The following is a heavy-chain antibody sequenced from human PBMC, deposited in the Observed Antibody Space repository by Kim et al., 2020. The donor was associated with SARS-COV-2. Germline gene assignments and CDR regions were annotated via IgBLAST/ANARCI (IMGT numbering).Heavy chain of an antibody. CDR1: GFTFSSYG. J-gene: IGHJ6*02. Sequence: GGSLRLSCAASGFTFSSYGMHWVRQAPGKGLEWVAVIWYDGSNKYYADSVKGRFTISRDNSKNTLYLQMNSLRVEATAVYYCARDLLVGATSYGMDAWGQGTTVTVSS. CDR3: ARDLLVGATSYGMDA. D-gene: IGHD1-26*01. V-gene: IGHV3-33*01. CDR2: IWYDGSNK.